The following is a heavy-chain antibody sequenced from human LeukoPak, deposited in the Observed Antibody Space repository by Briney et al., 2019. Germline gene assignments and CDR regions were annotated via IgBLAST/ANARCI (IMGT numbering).Heavy chain of an antibody. J-gene: IGHJ4*02. D-gene: IGHD5-18*01. V-gene: IGHV4-39*02. Sequence: SETLSLTCTVSGGSISSSSYYRGWIRQPPGKGLEWIGSIYYSGSTYYNPSLKSRVTISVDTSKNQFSLKLSSVTAADTAVYYCARERYSYGLGYWGQGTLVTVSS. CDR1: GGSISSSSYY. CDR2: IYYSGST. CDR3: ARERYSYGLGY.